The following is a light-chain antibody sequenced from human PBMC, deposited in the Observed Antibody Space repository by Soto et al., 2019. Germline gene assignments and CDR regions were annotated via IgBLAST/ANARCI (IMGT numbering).Light chain of an antibody. CDR3: QQYDHYPWT. Sequence: DIQMTQSPSALSASVGDTVTITCRASQSVNTCLAWYQQKPGKAPQLLIYKASRLETGVPSRFSGSGSVTDFTLTITGLQAEDFASYYCQQYDHYPWTFGQGTRVEI. V-gene: IGKV1-5*03. J-gene: IGKJ1*01. CDR1: QSVNTC. CDR2: KAS.